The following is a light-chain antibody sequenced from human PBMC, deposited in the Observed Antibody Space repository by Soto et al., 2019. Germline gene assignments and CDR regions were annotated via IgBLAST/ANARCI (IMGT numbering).Light chain of an antibody. CDR1: SSNIGNNY. CDR3: GTWDSSLSAVV. J-gene: IGLJ2*01. Sequence: QSVLTQPPSVSAAPGQTVTISCSGSSSNIGNNYVSWYQQVPGTGPKVLIYANDKRPSGIPDRFSGSKSGTSGTLGITGLQTGDEADYYCGTWDSSLSAVVFGGGTKVTVL. V-gene: IGLV1-51*01. CDR2: AND.